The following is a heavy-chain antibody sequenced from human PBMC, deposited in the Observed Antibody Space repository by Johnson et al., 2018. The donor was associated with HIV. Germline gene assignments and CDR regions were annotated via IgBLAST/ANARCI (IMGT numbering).Heavy chain of an antibody. CDR2: LRYDGDLT. V-gene: IGHV3-30*02. D-gene: IGHD2-21*02. CDR1: GFTFSSHG. CDR3: ARGGLLSPDAFDI. J-gene: IGHJ3*02. Sequence: QVQLVESGGGVVQPGRSLSLSCAASGFTFSSHGMHWVRQAPGQGLEWVAFLRYDGDLTYYIDSVTGRFTISRDNSKHTLYLHMNSLRAEDKAVYYCARGGLLSPDAFDIWGQGTMVTVSA.